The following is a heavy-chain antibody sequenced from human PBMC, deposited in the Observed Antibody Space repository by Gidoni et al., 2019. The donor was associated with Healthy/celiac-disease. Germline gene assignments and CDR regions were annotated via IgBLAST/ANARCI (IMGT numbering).Heavy chain of an antibody. CDR2: IYYSGST. V-gene: IGHV4-61*01. CDR3: ARDRRITMARADAFDI. Sequence: QVQLQESGPGLVKPSETLSLTCTVSGGSVSSGSYYWSWIRQPPGKGLEWIGYIYYSGSTNYNPSLKSRVTISVDTSKNQFSLKLSSVTAADTAVYYCARDRRITMARADAFDIWGQGTMVTVSS. J-gene: IGHJ3*02. CDR1: GGSVSSGSYY. D-gene: IGHD3-10*01.